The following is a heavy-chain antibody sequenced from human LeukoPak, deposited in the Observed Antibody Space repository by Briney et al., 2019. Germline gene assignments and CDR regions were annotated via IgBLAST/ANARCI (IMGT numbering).Heavy chain of an antibody. D-gene: IGHD2-15*01. CDR3: ARGVVAARVDY. V-gene: IGHV4-31*03. J-gene: IGHJ4*02. Sequence: SQTLSLTCTVSGGSISSGSYYWSWIRQHPGKGLEWIGYIYYSGSTYYNPSLKSRVTISVDTSKNQFSLKLSSVTAADTAVYYCARGVVAARVDYWGQGTLVTVSS. CDR1: GGSISSGSYY. CDR2: IYYSGST.